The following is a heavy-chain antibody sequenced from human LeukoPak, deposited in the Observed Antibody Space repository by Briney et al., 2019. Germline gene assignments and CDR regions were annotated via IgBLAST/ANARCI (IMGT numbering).Heavy chain of an antibody. D-gene: IGHD2-2*01. Sequence: GGSLRLSCAASGFTVSSNYMSWVRQAPGKGLEWVSVIYSGGSTYYADSVKGRFTISRDNSKNTLYLQMNSLRAEDTAVYYCARYCSSTSQTRFCDYWGQGTLVTVSS. V-gene: IGHV3-66*01. CDR3: ARYCSSTSQTRFCDY. CDR1: GFTVSSNY. CDR2: IYSGGST. J-gene: IGHJ4*02.